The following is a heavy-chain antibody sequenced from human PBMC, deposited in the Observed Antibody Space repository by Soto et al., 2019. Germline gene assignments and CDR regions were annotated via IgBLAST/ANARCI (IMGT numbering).Heavy chain of an antibody. D-gene: IGHD3-9*01. CDR1: GYTFTSYG. Sequence: VASVKVSCKASGYTFTSYGISWVRQAPGQGLEWMGWTSAYNGNTNYAQKLQGRVTMTTDTSTSTAYMELRSLRSDDTAVYYCARDGGLRYFDWLLPFDYWGQGTPVTVS. J-gene: IGHJ4*02. CDR2: TSAYNGNT. V-gene: IGHV1-18*04. CDR3: ARDGGLRYFDWLLPFDY.